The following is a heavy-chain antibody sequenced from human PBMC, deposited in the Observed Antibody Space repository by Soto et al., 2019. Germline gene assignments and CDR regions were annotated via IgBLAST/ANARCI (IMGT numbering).Heavy chain of an antibody. Sequence: EVHLVESGGTLVQPGGSLRLSCAGSGFTFSDYYIDWVRQAPGKGLEWVGRSRDKGNSYSTDYAASVKGRFTVSRDASKNSLYLQMNSLKADDTALYYCARSIPGPTSFGYWGQGTLVTVSS. CDR1: GFTFSDYY. J-gene: IGHJ4*02. CDR3: ARSIPGPTSFGY. V-gene: IGHV3-72*01. D-gene: IGHD1-7*01. CDR2: SRDKGNSYST.